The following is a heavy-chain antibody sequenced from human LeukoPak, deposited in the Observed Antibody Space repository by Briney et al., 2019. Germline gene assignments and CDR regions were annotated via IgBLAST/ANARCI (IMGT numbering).Heavy chain of an antibody. Sequence: GGSLRLSCAASGFTFSSYAMHWVRQAPGKGLEWVAVISYDGSNKYYADSVKGRFTISRDNSKNTLYLQMNSLRAEDTAVYYCAGPDDDAFDIWGQGTMVTVSS. D-gene: IGHD1-14*01. CDR2: ISYDGSNK. CDR1: GFTFSSYA. J-gene: IGHJ3*02. CDR3: AGPDDDAFDI. V-gene: IGHV3-30-3*01.